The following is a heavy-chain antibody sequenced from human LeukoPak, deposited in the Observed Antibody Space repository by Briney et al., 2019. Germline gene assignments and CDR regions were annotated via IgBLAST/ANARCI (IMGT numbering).Heavy chain of an antibody. CDR2: TIPIFGTA. J-gene: IGHJ4*02. D-gene: IGHD1-26*01. CDR3: ARSSRSGTTADY. Sequence: SVKVSCKASGGTFSSYAISWVRQAPGQGLEWMGGTIPIFGTANYAQKFQGRVTITTDESTSTAYMELSSLRSEDTAVYYCARSSRSGTTADYWGQGTLVTVSS. CDR1: GGTFSSYA. V-gene: IGHV1-69*05.